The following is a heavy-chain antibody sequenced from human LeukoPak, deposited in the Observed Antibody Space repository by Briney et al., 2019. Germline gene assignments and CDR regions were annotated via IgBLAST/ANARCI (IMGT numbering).Heavy chain of an antibody. D-gene: IGHD5-18*01. J-gene: IGHJ5*02. V-gene: IGHV4-4*07. CDR1: GGSISDYY. CDR3: ARARDTAGNWFDP. Sequence: KSSETLSLTCSVSGGSISDYYWNWIRQPAGKGLEWIGRLYTSGNTDYNPSLKSRVTLSRDTSKNQFSLRLNSVTAADTAVYYCARARDTAGNWFDPWGQGTLVTVSS. CDR2: LYTSGNT.